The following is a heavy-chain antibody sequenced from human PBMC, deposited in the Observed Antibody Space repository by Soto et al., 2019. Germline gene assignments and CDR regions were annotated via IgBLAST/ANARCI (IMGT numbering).Heavy chain of an antibody. CDR3: ARSQTTRGFDV. CDR2: ISSSGGTI. CDR1: GFTFSSYE. Sequence: DVQLAESGGGLVQPGGALRLSCVASGFTFSSYEMNWVRQAPGKGLEWVSYISSSGGTIYYADSMRGRITISRDNAQNSLYLQINSLTADDTAVYYCARSQTTRGFDVWGQEAVVIVSS. D-gene: IGHD1-1*01. J-gene: IGHJ3*01. V-gene: IGHV3-48*03.